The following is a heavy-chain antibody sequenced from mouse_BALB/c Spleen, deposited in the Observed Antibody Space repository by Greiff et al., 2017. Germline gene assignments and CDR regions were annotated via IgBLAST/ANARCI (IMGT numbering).Heavy chain of an antibody. V-gene: IGHV5-4*02. J-gene: IGHJ3*01. CDR2: ISDGGSYT. CDR3: ARWDDYDSWCAY. D-gene: IGHD2-4*01. CDR1: GFTFSDYY. Sequence: EVQRVESGGGLVKPGGSLKLSCAASGFTFSDYYMYWVRQTPEKRLEWVATISDGGSYTYYPDSVKGRFTISRDNAKNNLYLQMSSLKSEDTAMYYCARWDDYDSWCAYWGQGTLVTVSA.